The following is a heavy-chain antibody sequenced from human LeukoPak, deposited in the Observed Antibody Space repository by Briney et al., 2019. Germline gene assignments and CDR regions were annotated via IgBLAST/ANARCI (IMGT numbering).Heavy chain of an antibody. CDR3: ARGPPLYYYDSSGYSYYFDY. Sequence: SETLSLTCTVSGGSISSSSYYWGWIRQPPGKGLEWIGSIYYSGSTYYNPSLKSRVTISVDTSQSQFSLKLSSVTAADTAVYYCARGPPLYYYDSSGYSYYFDYWGQGTLVTVSS. J-gene: IGHJ4*02. D-gene: IGHD3-22*01. CDR2: IYYSGST. CDR1: GGSISSSSYY. V-gene: IGHV4-39*07.